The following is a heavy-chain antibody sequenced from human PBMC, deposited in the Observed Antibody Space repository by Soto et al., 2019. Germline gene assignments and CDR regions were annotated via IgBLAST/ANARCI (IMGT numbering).Heavy chain of an antibody. Sequence: GGSLRLSCAASGFTFSSYALSWVRQAPGKGLERVSAISGSGGTTYYADSVKGRFTISRDNSKNTLYLQMNSLRAEDTAVYYCAREGLRYSGSYHTSNFDYWGQGTLVTVSS. V-gene: IGHV3-23*01. CDR1: GFTFSSYA. CDR3: AREGLRYSGSYHTSNFDY. D-gene: IGHD1-26*01. CDR2: ISGSGGTT. J-gene: IGHJ4*02.